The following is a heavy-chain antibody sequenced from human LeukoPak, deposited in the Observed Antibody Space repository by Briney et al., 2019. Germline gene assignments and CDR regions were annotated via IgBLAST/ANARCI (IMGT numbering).Heavy chain of an antibody. CDR3: AKDTIFGVVTSLYYFDY. CDR2: ISSSSSYI. V-gene: IGHV3-21*04. CDR1: GFTFSSYS. D-gene: IGHD3-3*01. J-gene: IGHJ4*02. Sequence: GGSLRLSCAASGFTFSSYSMNWVRQAPGKGLEWVSSISSSSSYIYYADSVKGRFTISRDNAKNSLYLQMNSLRAEDTAVYYCAKDTIFGVVTSLYYFDYWGQGTLVTVSS.